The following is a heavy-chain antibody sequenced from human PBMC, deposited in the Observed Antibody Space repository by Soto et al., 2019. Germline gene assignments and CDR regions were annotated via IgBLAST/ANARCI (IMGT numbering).Heavy chain of an antibody. V-gene: IGHV3-73*01. CDR2: IRSKPNNYAT. CDR1: GFTFSGSA. J-gene: IGHJ6*03. CDR3: SRQASDFWSGKPQYYMDV. D-gene: IGHD3-3*01. Sequence: EVQLVESGGDLVQPGGSLKLSCAASGFTFSGSAMHWVRQASGKGLEWVGRIRSKPNNYATAYGASVKGRFTISRDDSKNTAYLQMNSLNTEDTAVYYCSRQASDFWSGKPQYYMDVWGKGTTVTVSS.